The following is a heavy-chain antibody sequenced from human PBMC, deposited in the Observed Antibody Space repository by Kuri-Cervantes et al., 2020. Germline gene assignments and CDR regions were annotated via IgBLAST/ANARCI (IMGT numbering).Heavy chain of an antibody. Sequence: SETLSFTCAVSGGSISSGGYSWSWIRQPPGKGLEWIGYIYHSGSTYYNPSLKSRVTISVDRSKNQFSLKLSSVTAADTAVYYCARAARSSGTYYNWFDPWGQGTLVTVSS. CDR2: IYHSGST. V-gene: IGHV4-30-2*01. CDR1: GGSISSGGYS. CDR3: ARAARSSGTYYNWFDP. J-gene: IGHJ5*02. D-gene: IGHD3-22*01.